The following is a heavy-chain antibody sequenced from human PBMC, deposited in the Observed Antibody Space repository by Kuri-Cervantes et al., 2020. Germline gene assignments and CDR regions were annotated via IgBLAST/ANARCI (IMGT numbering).Heavy chain of an antibody. CDR2: ISYDGSNK. J-gene: IGHJ3*02. CDR1: GFTFSSYA. V-gene: IGHV3-30-3*01. Sequence: LSLTCAASGFTFSSYAMHWVRQAPGKGLEWVAVISYDGSNKYYADSVKGRFTISRDNSKNTLYLQMNSLRAEDTAVYYCARVGCSSTSCYHGRKDAFDIWGQGTMVTVSS. D-gene: IGHD2-2*01. CDR3: ARVGCSSTSCYHGRKDAFDI.